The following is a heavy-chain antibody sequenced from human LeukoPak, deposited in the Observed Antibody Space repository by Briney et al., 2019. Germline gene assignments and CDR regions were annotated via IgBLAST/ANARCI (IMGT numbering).Heavy chain of an antibody. V-gene: IGHV4-38-2*02. CDR3: ARFQASEFRGFDH. CDR1: GYSIRTNYY. D-gene: IGHD3-10*01. Sequence: SETLSLTCTVSGYSIRTNYYWGWIRPSPGKGLEWIGSISHSGTPYYNPSLRSRVTISADTSNNQFSLNLSSVTAADTAIYYCARFQASEFRGFDHWGQGTLITVSS. CDR2: ISHSGTP. J-gene: IGHJ4*02.